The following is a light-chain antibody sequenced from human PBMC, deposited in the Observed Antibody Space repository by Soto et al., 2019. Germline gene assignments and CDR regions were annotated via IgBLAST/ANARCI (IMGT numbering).Light chain of an antibody. Sequence: EIVVTQSPATLSVSPGERATLSCRASQSVSSTLAWYQQKPGQAPRLLIYAASTRATGIPARFSGSGSGTEFTLTISSLPSEDFAVYYCQQYNNWPPITFGQGTRLEIK. CDR1: QSVSST. CDR2: AAS. J-gene: IGKJ5*01. CDR3: QQYNNWPPIT. V-gene: IGKV3-15*01.